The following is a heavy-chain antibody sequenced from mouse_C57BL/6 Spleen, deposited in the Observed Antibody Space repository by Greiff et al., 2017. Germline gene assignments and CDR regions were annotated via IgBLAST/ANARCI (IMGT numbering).Heavy chain of an antibody. CDR3: ARGRDYGSSYGAY. Sequence: VMLVESGAELARPGASVKLSCKASGYTFTSYGISWVKQRTGQGLEWIGEIYPRSGNTYYNEKFKGKATLTADKSSSTAYMELRSLTSEDSAVYFCARGRDYGSSYGAYWGQGTLGTVSA. CDR2: IYPRSGNT. J-gene: IGHJ3*01. D-gene: IGHD1-1*01. CDR1: GYTFTSYG. V-gene: IGHV1-81*01.